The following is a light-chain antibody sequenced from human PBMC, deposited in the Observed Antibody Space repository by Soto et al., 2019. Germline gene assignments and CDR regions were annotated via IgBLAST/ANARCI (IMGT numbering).Light chain of an antibody. V-gene: IGKV3-11*01. Sequence: EIVLTQSPATLSLSPGERATLSCRASQSVSSYLAWYQQKPGQAPRLLIYDASNRATGVPARFSGSGSGTDFTLTICSLVPEDFAVYYCQQRSNWPLTFGGGTKVEIK. CDR3: QQRSNWPLT. CDR1: QSVSSY. CDR2: DAS. J-gene: IGKJ4*01.